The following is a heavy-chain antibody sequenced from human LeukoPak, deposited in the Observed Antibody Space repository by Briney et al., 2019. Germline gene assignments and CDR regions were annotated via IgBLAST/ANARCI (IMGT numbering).Heavy chain of an antibody. V-gene: IGHV4-30-4*01. CDR2: IYYSGST. J-gene: IGHJ6*03. Sequence: SETLSLTCTVSGGSISSGDYYWSWIRQPPGKGLERIGYIYYSGSTYYNPSLKNRVTISVDTSKNQFSLKLSSVTAADTAVYYCVGVLYYYYYMDVWGKRTTVTVSS. CDR3: VGVLYYYYYMDV. CDR1: GGSISSGDYY.